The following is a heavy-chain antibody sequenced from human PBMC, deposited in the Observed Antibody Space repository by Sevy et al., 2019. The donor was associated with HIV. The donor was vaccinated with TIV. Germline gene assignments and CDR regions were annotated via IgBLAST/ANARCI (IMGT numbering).Heavy chain of an antibody. CDR3: AKDLLPYGSGSYPLDY. CDR2: IGWNSGSV. J-gene: IGHJ4*02. CDR1: GFRFEDYG. D-gene: IGHD3-10*01. Sequence: GGSLRLSCAASGFRFEDYGMHWVRRAPGKGLEWVSGIGWNSGSVGYAVSVKGRFTISRDNAKNLLYLQMNSLTSEDTALYYCAKDLLPYGSGSYPLDYWGQGNVVTVSS. V-gene: IGHV3-9*01.